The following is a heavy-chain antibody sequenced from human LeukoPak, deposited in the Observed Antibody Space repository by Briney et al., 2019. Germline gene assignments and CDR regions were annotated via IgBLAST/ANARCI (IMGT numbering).Heavy chain of an antibody. CDR1: GFTFSSYG. V-gene: IGHV3-30*02. D-gene: IGHD6-13*01. J-gene: IGHJ6*03. Sequence: PGGSLRLSCAASGFTFSSYGMHWVRQAPGKGLEWVAFIRYDGSNKYYADSVKGRFTISRDNSKNTLYLQMNSLRAEDTAVYYCAKDPYSSSWPTLYYYYYMDVWGKGTTVTVSS. CDR2: IRYDGSNK. CDR3: AKDPYSSSWPTLYYYYYMDV.